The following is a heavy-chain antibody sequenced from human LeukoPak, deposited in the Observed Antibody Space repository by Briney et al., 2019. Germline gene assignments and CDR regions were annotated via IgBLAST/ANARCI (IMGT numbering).Heavy chain of an antibody. CDR3: RVGGSEDSRGSSFIFDY. Sequence: ASVKVSCKASGYTFTDYYMHWVRQAPGQGLEWMGWINPNSGGTNYAQKFQGKVTLTRDTSINTAYMELSRLRSDDTALYYCRVGGSEDSRGSSFIFDYWGQGTLVTVSS. CDR1: GYTFTDYY. CDR2: INPNSGGT. D-gene: IGHD1-26*01. J-gene: IGHJ4*02. V-gene: IGHV1-2*02.